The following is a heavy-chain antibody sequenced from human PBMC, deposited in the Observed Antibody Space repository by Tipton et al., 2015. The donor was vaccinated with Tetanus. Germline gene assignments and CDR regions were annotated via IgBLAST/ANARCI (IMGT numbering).Heavy chain of an antibody. CDR1: GYTFTGYY. V-gene: IGHV1-2*02. CDR3: ARSRVVAAKVGNWFDP. CDR2: INPNSGGT. D-gene: IGHD2-15*01. J-gene: IGHJ5*02. Sequence: QSGAEVKKPGASVKVSCKASGYTFTGYYMHWVRQAPGQGLEWMGWINPNSGGTNYAQKFQGRVTMTRDTSINTAYMELSRLRSDDTAVYYCARSRVVAAKVGNWFDPWGQGTLVTVSS.